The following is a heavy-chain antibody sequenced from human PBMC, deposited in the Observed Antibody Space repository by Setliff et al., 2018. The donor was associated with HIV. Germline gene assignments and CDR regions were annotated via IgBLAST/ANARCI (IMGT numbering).Heavy chain of an antibody. V-gene: IGHV3-23*01. Sequence: PGGSLRLSCAGSGFIFSSYSMNWVRQAPGKGLEWVSAISGSGSTPYYSDSVKGRFTISRDKSKNTLYLQMDSPKPEDTAVYFCAKTPYYDAPGSSHNAPWPQRDDYYYYGIDVWGQGTTVTVSS. J-gene: IGHJ6*02. D-gene: IGHD3-10*01. CDR1: GFIFSSYS. CDR2: ISGSGSTP. CDR3: AKTPYYDAPGSSHNAPWPQRDDYYYYGIDV.